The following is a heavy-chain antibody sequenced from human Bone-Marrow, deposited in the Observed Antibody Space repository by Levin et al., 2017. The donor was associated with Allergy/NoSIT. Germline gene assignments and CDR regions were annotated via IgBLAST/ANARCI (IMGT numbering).Heavy chain of an antibody. CDR3: GRGWTTVLAEL. V-gene: IGHV4-30-4*01. J-gene: IGHJ4*02. Sequence: SSETLSLTCTVSGASLSSGSYFWSWIRQTPGKGLEWIGHIYYSGSTYYNPSLKSQPAISIDTSKNQFSLSLGSLTAADTGVYYCGRGWTTVLAELWGQGILVTVSS. D-gene: IGHD4-11*01. CDR2: IYYSGST. CDR1: GASLSSGSYF.